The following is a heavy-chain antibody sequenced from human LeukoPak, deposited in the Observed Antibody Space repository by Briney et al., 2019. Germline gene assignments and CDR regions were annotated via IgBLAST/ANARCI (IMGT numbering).Heavy chain of an antibody. CDR1: GYTFTGKF. V-gene: IGHV1-2*02. D-gene: IGHD3/OR15-3a*01. Sequence: ASVKVSCKASGYTFTGKFIHWVRQAPGQGLEWMGWIGPNSGGTDYAQKFRGRVTMTRDTSTSTAYMDLSSLISDDPAVYYCARDREGLAYFDYWGQGTLVTVSS. CDR3: ARDREGLAYFDY. J-gene: IGHJ4*02. CDR2: IGPNSGGT.